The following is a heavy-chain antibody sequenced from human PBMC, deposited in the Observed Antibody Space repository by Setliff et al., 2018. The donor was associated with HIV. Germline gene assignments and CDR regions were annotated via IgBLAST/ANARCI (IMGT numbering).Heavy chain of an antibody. V-gene: IGHV3-74*01. CDR2: TNNDGSIT. CDR3: VKWNYPNS. CDR1: GFTLSDHW. J-gene: IGHJ4*02. Sequence: GSLRLSCAASGFTLSDHWMHWVRQVPGKGLVWVSRTNNDGSITNYADFVKGPFTMSRDSAKNTLYLQMNSLRVEDTAVYYCVKWNYPNSWGQGTMVTVSS. D-gene: IGHD1-7*01.